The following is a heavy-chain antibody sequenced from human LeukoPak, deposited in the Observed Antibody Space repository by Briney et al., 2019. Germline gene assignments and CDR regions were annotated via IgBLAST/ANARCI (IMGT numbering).Heavy chain of an antibody. CDR3: AIRFNSSGYHDAFDI. CDR2: IYPGDSDT. Sequence: GESLKISCKGSGYSFTSYWIGWVRQMPGKGLEWMGIIYPGDSDTRYSPSFQGQVTISADKSISTAYLQWSSLKASDTAMYYCAIRFNSSGYHDAFDIWGQGTMVTVSS. J-gene: IGHJ3*02. D-gene: IGHD3-22*01. V-gene: IGHV5-51*01. CDR1: GYSFTSYW.